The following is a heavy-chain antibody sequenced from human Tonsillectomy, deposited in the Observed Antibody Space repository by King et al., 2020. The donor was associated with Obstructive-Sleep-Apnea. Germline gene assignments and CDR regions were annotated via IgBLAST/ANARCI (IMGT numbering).Heavy chain of an antibody. CDR2: IYYSGST. J-gene: IGHJ3*02. CDR1: GGSISSSSYY. Sequence: QLQESGPGLVKPSETLSLTCTVSGGSISSSSYYWGWIRQPPGKGLEWIGSIYYSGSTYYNPSLNSRVTISVDTSKNQFSLKLSSVTAADTAVYYCAHVWFGELLRAFDIWGQGTMVTVSS. CDR3: AHVWFGELLRAFDI. V-gene: IGHV4-39*01. D-gene: IGHD3-10*01.